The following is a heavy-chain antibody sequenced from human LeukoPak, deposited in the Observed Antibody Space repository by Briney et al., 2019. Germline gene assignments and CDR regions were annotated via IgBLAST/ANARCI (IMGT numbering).Heavy chain of an antibody. CDR2: VSRSGTAL. CDR3: ARVWEGGYSYGSLGYFDY. Sequence: SGGSLRLSCATSGFIFSTYEMNWVRQAPGKGLEWVAHVSRSGTALYYADFVKGRFTISRDNAKNSLYLQMNSLRAEDTAVYYCARVWEGGYSYGSLGYFDYWGQGTLVTVSS. J-gene: IGHJ4*02. D-gene: IGHD5-18*01. V-gene: IGHV3-48*03. CDR1: GFIFSTYE.